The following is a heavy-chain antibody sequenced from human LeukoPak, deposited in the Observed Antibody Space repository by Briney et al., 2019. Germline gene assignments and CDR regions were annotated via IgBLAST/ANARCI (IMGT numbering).Heavy chain of an antibody. CDR1: GYTFTSYD. V-gene: IGHV1-8*01. J-gene: IGHJ5*02. Sequence: ASVKVSCKASGYTFTSYDINWVRQATGQGLEWMGWMNPNSGNTGYAQKFQGRVTMTRNTSISTAYMELSSLGSEDTAVYYCARLSHVLLWFGARQGWFDPWGQGTLVTVSS. D-gene: IGHD3-10*01. CDR2: MNPNSGNT. CDR3: ARLSHVLLWFGARQGWFDP.